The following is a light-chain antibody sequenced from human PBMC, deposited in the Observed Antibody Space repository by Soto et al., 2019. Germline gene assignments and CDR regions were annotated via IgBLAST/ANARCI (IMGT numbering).Light chain of an antibody. CDR3: ISYTSTSTLV. CDR2: DVS. J-gene: IGLJ2*01. CDR1: SSDVGGYNY. V-gene: IGLV2-14*01. Sequence: QSALTQPASVSGSPGQSITISCTGTSSDVGGYNYVFWYQQHPGKAPKLMIYDVSNRPSGVSNRFSGSKSGNTASLTISGLQAEDEADYYCISYTSTSTLVFGGGTKLTVL.